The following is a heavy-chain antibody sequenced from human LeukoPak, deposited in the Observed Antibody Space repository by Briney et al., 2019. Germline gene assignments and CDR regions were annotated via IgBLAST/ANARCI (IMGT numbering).Heavy chain of an antibody. CDR1: GYSFTTYW. CDR2: IYPRDSDI. Sequence: GESLKISCKGSGYSFTTYWIAWVRQMPGKGLEWMGIIYPRDSDIRYSPPFQGQVTISADKSISTAYLQWNSLKASDTAMYYCARMIGLGEVSPYFDYWGQGTLVTVSS. J-gene: IGHJ4*02. CDR3: ARMIGLGEVSPYFDY. V-gene: IGHV5-51*01. D-gene: IGHD3-16*02.